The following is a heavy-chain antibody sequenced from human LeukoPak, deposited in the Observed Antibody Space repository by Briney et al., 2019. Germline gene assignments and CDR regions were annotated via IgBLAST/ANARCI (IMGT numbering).Heavy chain of an antibody. Sequence: SETLSLTCAVSGGSISSNNWWSWVRQPPGKGLEWIGEIYHSGSTNYNPSLKSRVTISVDTSKNQFSLKLSSVTAADTAVYYCARRSGRPFGYWGQGTLVTVSS. J-gene: IGHJ4*02. V-gene: IGHV4-4*02. CDR3: ARRSGRPFGY. CDR2: IYHSGST. CDR1: GGSISSNNW. D-gene: IGHD3-10*01.